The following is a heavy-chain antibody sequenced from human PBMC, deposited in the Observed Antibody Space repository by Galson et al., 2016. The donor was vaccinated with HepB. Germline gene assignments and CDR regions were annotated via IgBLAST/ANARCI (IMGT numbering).Heavy chain of an antibody. V-gene: IGHV1-2*02. CDR2: INPKSGGT. CDR1: GYTFTGYY. Sequence: SVKVSCKASGYTFTGYYMHWVRQAPGQGLEWMGWINPKSGGTNYAQKFQGRVTMTRDTSISTAYMELSRLRSDDTAVYYCARDQDSSGYYTPLYYFDYWGQGTLVTVSS. D-gene: IGHD3-22*01. J-gene: IGHJ4*02. CDR3: ARDQDSSGYYTPLYYFDY.